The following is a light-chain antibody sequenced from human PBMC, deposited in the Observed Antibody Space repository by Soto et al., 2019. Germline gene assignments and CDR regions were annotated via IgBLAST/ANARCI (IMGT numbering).Light chain of an antibody. CDR3: CSYAGSATLYV. CDR2: EGS. V-gene: IGLV2-23*01. CDR1: SSDVGSYNL. J-gene: IGLJ1*01. Sequence: QSVLTQPASVSGSPGRWITISCTGTSSDVGSYNLVSWYQQHPGKAPKLMIYEGSKRPSGVSSRFSGSKSGNTASLTISGLQAEDEADYHCCSYAGSATLYVFGTGTQLTV.